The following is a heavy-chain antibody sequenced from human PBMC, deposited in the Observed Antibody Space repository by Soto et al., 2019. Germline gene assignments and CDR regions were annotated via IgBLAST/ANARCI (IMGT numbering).Heavy chain of an antibody. CDR3: AKGDWFDP. CDR2: ISYDGSNK. Sequence: QVQLVESGGGVVQPGRSLRLSCAASGFTFSNYGMHWVRQAPGKGLEWVAVISYDGSNKYYADSVKGRFSISRDNSKNRLYLQMNSLRAEDTAVYYCAKGDWFDPWGQGTLVTVSS. J-gene: IGHJ5*02. V-gene: IGHV3-30*18. CDR1: GFTFSNYG.